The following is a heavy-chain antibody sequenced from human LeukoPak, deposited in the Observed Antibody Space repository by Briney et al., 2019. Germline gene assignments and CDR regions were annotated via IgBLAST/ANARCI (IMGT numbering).Heavy chain of an antibody. Sequence: ASVTVSCRASGYTFTDYYIHWVRQAPGQGLEWMGWISPHTGGSNLAQTFQGRVTMTTDTSTSTAYMELRSLRSDDTAVYYCARSYSSSSHYYYYMDVWGKGTTVTVSS. J-gene: IGHJ6*03. V-gene: IGHV1-2*02. CDR1: GYTFTDYY. D-gene: IGHD6-13*01. CDR3: ARSYSSSSHYYYYMDV. CDR2: ISPHTGGS.